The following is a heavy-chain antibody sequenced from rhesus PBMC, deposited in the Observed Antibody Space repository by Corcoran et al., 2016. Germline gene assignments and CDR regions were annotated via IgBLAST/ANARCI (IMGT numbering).Heavy chain of an antibody. D-gene: IGHD3-34*01. CDR2: IYGGSGST. CDR3: ARRPTGVFRFDY. CDR1: GGSISSRTW. V-gene: IGHV4S7*01. Sequence: QVQLQESGPGLVQPSETLSLTCAVSGGSISSRTWLSGIRQSPGKGLELIGYIYGGSGSTSYNPSLKSRVTISTDTSKNQFSLKLSSVTAADTAVYYCARRPTGVFRFDYWGQGVLVTVSS. J-gene: IGHJ4*01.